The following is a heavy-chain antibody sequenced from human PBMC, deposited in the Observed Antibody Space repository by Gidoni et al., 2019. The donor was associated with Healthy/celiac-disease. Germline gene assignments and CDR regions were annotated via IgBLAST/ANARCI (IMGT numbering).Heavy chain of an antibody. Sequence: QIPLKESGPTLVKPTQTLTLTCTFSGFSHSTSGVGVGWIRQPPGKALEWLALIYWNDDKRYSPSLKSRLTITKDTSKNQVVLTMTNMDPVDTATYYCAHRKTFGVVLSYSGQGTLVTVSS. V-gene: IGHV2-5*01. D-gene: IGHD3-3*01. J-gene: IGHJ4*02. CDR2: IYWNDDK. CDR3: AHRKTFGVVLSY. CDR1: GFSHSTSGVG.